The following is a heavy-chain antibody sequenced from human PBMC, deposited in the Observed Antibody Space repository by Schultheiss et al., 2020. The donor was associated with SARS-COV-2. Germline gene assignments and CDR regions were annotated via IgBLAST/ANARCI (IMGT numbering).Heavy chain of an antibody. V-gene: IGHV3-11*06. CDR1: GFTFSDYY. D-gene: IGHD3-3*01. CDR2: ISSSSSYT. CDR3: ARGTNRYYDFWSENNWFDP. Sequence: GGSLRLSCAASGFTFSDYYMSWIRQAPGKGLEWVSYISSSSSYTNYADSVKGRFTISRDNSKNTLYLQMNSLRAEDTAVYYCARGTNRYYDFWSENNWFDPWGQGTLVTVSS. J-gene: IGHJ5*02.